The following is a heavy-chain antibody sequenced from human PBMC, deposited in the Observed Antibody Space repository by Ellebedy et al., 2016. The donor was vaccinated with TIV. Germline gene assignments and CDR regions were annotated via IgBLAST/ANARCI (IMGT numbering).Heavy chain of an antibody. V-gene: IGHV3-23*01. Sequence: GGSLRLSXAASGFTFSSYAMNWVRQALGKGLECVSGISGSGNSTQYADSVKGRFTISRDDSKNTLYLQMNSLRAEDTAVYYCAKDGWLAATHTDWGQGTLVTVSS. D-gene: IGHD2-15*01. J-gene: IGHJ4*02. CDR2: ISGSGNST. CDR3: AKDGWLAATHTD. CDR1: GFTFSSYA.